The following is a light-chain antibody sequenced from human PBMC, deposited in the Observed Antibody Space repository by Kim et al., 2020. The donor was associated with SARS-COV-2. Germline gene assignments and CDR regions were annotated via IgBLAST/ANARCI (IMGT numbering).Light chain of an antibody. CDR3: QVWDSSSDHVV. V-gene: IGLV3-21*03. Sequence: APGKTAVITCGGNNMGSKSVHWYQQKPGQAPVLVVYDDSDRPSGIPERFSGSNSGNTASLTISRVEAGDEADYYCQVWDSSSDHVVFGGGTQLTVL. CDR2: DDS. J-gene: IGLJ2*01. CDR1: NMGSKS.